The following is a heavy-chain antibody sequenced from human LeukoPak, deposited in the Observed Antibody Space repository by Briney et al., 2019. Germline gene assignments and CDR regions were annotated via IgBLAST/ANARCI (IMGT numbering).Heavy chain of an antibody. Sequence: ASVKVSCKASGYTFTSYGISWVRQAPGQGLEWMGWISAYNGNTNYAQKLQGRVTMTTDTSISTAYMELSRLRSDDTAVYYCARDSGERGSGSYLIAYWGQGTLVTVSS. V-gene: IGHV1-18*01. J-gene: IGHJ4*02. CDR2: ISAYNGNT. D-gene: IGHD3-10*01. CDR3: ARDSGERGSGSYLIAY. CDR1: GYTFTSYG.